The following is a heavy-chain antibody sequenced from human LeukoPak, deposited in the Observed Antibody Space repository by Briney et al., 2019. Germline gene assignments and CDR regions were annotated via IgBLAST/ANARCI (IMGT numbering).Heavy chain of an antibody. J-gene: IGHJ4*02. CDR3: AKDAMTGFDY. V-gene: IGHV3-30*02. CDR2: IRYDGSNK. D-gene: IGHD3-9*01. CDR1: GSTFRSYG. Sequence: GGSLRLSCAASGSTFRSYGMHWVRQAPGKGLEWVAFIRYDGSNKYYADSVKGRFTISRDNSKNTLYLQMNSLRAEETAVYYCAKDAMTGFDYWGQGTLVTVSS.